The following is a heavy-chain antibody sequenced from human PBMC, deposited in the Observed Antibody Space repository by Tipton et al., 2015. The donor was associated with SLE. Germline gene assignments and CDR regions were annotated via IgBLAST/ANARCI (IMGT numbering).Heavy chain of an antibody. D-gene: IGHD3-16*01. CDR1: GGSINSYY. J-gene: IGHJ4*02. Sequence: TLSLTCTVSGGSINSYYWSWIRQPPGKGLEWIGYIHSSGSTNYNSSLESRVTISNDTSRNQFSLKLTSVTAADTAVYYCARSDGGYWGQGTLVTVSS. V-gene: IGHV4-59*07. CDR2: IHSSGST. CDR3: ARSDGGY.